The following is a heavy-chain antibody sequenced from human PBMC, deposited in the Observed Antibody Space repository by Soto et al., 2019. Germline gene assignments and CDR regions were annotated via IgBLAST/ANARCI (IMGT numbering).Heavy chain of an antibody. CDR2: ISGSGGST. V-gene: IGHV3-23*01. CDR3: ARGPRAPPPHDYGMDV. Sequence: EVQLLESGGGLVQPGGSLRLSCAASGFTFSSYVMNWVRQAPGKGLEWVAAISGSGGSTYYGGSVEGRFTVSRDNPKNTLYLQMNSLRAEDTAVYYCARGPRAPPPHDYGMDVWGQGTTVTVSS. CDR1: GFTFSSYV. J-gene: IGHJ6*02.